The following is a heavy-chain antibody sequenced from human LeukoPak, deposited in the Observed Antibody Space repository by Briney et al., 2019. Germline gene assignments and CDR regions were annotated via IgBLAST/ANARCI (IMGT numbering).Heavy chain of an antibody. CDR3: AKDGYSYGIFDY. V-gene: IGHV3-23*01. CDR2: ISGSGGST. J-gene: IGHJ4*02. D-gene: IGHD5-18*01. Sequence: GGSLRLSCAVFGFTFSSYAMSWVRQAPGKGLEWVSAISGSGGSTYYADSVKGRFTISRDNSKNTLYLQMNSLRAEDTAVYYRAKDGYSYGIFDYWGQGTLVTVSS. CDR1: GFTFSSYA.